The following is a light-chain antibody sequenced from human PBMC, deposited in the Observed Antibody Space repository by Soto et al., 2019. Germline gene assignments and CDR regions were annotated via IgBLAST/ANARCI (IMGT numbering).Light chain of an antibody. CDR1: QDISSA. CDR3: QQFNNYLIT. V-gene: IGKV1D-13*01. Sequence: AIQLPQSPSSLSASVGDRVTITCRASQDISSALAWYQQKPGKAPKLLIYDASSLESGVPSRFSGSGAGSDFTLTISSLQPEDFATYYCQQFNNYLITFGQGTRLVIK. CDR2: DAS. J-gene: IGKJ5*01.